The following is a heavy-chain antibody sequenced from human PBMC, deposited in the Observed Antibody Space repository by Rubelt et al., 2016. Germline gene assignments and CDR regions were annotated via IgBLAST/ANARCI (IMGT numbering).Heavy chain of an antibody. CDR3: AKDSNGGYYGDYVGPYFDY. J-gene: IGHJ4*02. CDR2: ISGSGDST. V-gene: IGHV3-23*04. D-gene: IGHD4-17*01. CDR1: GFTFSSYA. Sequence: EVQLVESGGGLVQPGGSLRLSCAASGFTFSSYAMSWVRQAPGKGLEWVSAISGSGDSTYYADSVKGRFNISRDNSKNTLYLQLNSLRAEDTAVYYCAKDSNGGYYGDYVGPYFDYWGQGTLVTVSS.